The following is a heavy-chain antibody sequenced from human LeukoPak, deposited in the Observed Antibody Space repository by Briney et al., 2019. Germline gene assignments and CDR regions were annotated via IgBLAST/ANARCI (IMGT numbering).Heavy chain of an antibody. Sequence: PSETLSLTCTVSGGSISSYYWSWIRQPPGKGLEWIGYIYYSGSTNYNPSLKSRVTISVDTSKNQFSLKLSSVTAADTAVHYCARAYDFWSGYPYNWFDPWGQGTLVTVSS. CDR3: ARAYDFWSGYPYNWFDP. D-gene: IGHD3-3*01. CDR2: IYYSGST. CDR1: GGSISSYY. V-gene: IGHV4-59*01. J-gene: IGHJ5*02.